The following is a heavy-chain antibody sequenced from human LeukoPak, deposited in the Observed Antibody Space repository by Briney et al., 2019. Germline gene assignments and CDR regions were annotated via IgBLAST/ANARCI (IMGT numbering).Heavy chain of an antibody. CDR1: GFTVSSNY. Sequence: GGSLRLSCAASGFTVSSNYMSWVRQAPGKGLEWVSVIYSGGSTYYADSVKGRFTISRDNSKNTLYLQMNSLRAEDTAVYYCARGNTMVRGVPYNWFDPWGQGTLVTVSS. D-gene: IGHD3-10*01. V-gene: IGHV3-53*01. CDR2: IYSGGST. J-gene: IGHJ5*02. CDR3: ARGNTMVRGVPYNWFDP.